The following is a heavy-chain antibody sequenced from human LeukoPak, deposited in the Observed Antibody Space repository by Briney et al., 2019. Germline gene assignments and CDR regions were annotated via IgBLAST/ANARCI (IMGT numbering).Heavy chain of an antibody. CDR3: ARGYGGNSPFDY. CDR1: GFTFSSYG. J-gene: IGHJ4*02. CDR2: ISYDGSNK. V-gene: IGHV3-30*03. Sequence: GGSLRLSCAASGFTFSSYGMHWVRQAPGKGLEWVAVISYDGSNKYYADSVKGRFTISRDNSKNTLYLQMNSLRAEDTAVYYCARGYGGNSPFDYWGQGTLVTVSS. D-gene: IGHD4-23*01.